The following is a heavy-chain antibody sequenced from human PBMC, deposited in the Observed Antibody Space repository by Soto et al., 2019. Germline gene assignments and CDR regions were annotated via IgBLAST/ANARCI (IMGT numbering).Heavy chain of an antibody. J-gene: IGHJ6*02. CDR3: ARDGYSSGWYVSGYYYYYGMDV. CDR2: IIPIFGTA. V-gene: IGHV1-69*06. CDR1: GGTFSSYA. Sequence: GASVKVSCKASGGTFSSYAISWVRQAPGQGLEWMGGIIPIFGTANYAQKFQGRVTITADKSTSTAYMELSSLRSEDTAVYYCARDGYSSGWYVSGYYYYYGMDVWGQGTTVTVSS. D-gene: IGHD6-19*01.